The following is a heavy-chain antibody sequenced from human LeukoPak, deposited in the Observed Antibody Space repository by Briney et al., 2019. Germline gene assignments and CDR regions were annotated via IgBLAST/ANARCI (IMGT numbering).Heavy chain of an antibody. Sequence: ASVKVSCKASEYTFTDYAINWVRQAPGQRLEWMGWINAGNGNTRYSQRFQGRVTITRDTSASTAYMELSSLTSEDTAVYHCARGRWSATTASYYLDFWGQGTLVTVSS. V-gene: IGHV1-3*01. CDR2: INAGNGNT. J-gene: IGHJ4*02. CDR3: ARGRWSATTASYYLDF. CDR1: EYTFTDYA. D-gene: IGHD5-24*01.